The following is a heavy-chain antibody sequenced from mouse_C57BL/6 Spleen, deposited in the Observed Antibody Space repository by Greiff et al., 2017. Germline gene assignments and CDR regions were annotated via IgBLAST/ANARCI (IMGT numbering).Heavy chain of an antibody. D-gene: IGHD1-2*01. Sequence: EVQVVESGGGLVKPGGSLKLSCAASGFTFSDYGMHWVRQAPEKGLEWVAYISSGSSTIYYADTVKGRFTISRDNAKITLFLQMTSLRSEDTAMYYCARRLRDAMDYWGQGTSVTVSS. CDR1: GFTFSDYG. J-gene: IGHJ4*01. V-gene: IGHV5-17*01. CDR2: ISSGSSTI. CDR3: ARRLRDAMDY.